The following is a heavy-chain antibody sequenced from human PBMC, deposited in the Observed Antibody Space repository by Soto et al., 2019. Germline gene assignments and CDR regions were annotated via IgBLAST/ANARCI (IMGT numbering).Heavy chain of an antibody. CDR2: IYYSGST. CDR3: ARTYDILTGYDY. Sequence: SETLSLTCTVSGGSISSYYWSWIRQPPGKGLEWIGYIYYSGSTNYNPSLKSRVTISVDTSKNQFSLKLSSVTAADTAVYYCARTYDILTGYDYWGQGTLVTVSS. J-gene: IGHJ4*02. V-gene: IGHV4-59*08. CDR1: GGSISSYY. D-gene: IGHD3-9*01.